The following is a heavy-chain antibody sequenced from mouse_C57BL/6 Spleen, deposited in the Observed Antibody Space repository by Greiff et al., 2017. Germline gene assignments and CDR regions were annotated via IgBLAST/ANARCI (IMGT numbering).Heavy chain of an antibody. D-gene: IGHD4-1*01. Sequence: QVQLQQPGAELVKPGASVKLSCKASGYTFTSYWMHWVKQRPGRGLEWIGRIDPNSGGTKYNEKFKSKDSLTVDKPSSTAYMQLSSLTSEDSAVYYCATLKLTGTGAMDYWGQGTSVTVSS. V-gene: IGHV1-72*01. J-gene: IGHJ4*01. CDR1: GYTFTSYW. CDR2: IDPNSGGT. CDR3: ATLKLTGTGAMDY.